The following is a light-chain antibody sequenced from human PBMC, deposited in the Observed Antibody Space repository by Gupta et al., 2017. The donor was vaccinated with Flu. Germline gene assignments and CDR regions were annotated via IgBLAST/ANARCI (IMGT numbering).Light chain of an antibody. Sequence: DIVMTQSPDSLAVSLGEGAIINCKSSQTILYNSNTRNYLAWYQQKPGQPPKLLISWASTRESGVPDRFRGSGSGTDFTLTITSLQAEDVAVYYCQQDDGAPFAFGQGTRLEIK. CDR1: QTILYNSNTRNY. CDR3: QQDDGAPFA. V-gene: IGKV4-1*01. J-gene: IGKJ5*01. CDR2: WAS.